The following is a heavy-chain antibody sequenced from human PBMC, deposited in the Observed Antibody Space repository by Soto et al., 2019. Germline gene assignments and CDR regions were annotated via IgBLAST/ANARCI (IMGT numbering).Heavy chain of an antibody. J-gene: IGHJ6*02. CDR3: ASHCSSTSCYTGTWGYYYYYGMDV. CDR1: GGTFSSYA. Sequence: SVKVSCKASGGTFSSYAISWVRQAPGQGLEWMGGIIPIFGTANYAQKFQGRVTITADKSTSTAYMELSSLRSEDTAVYYRASHCSSTSCYTGTWGYYYYYGMDVWGQGTTVTVSS. CDR2: IIPIFGTA. D-gene: IGHD2-2*02. V-gene: IGHV1-69*06.